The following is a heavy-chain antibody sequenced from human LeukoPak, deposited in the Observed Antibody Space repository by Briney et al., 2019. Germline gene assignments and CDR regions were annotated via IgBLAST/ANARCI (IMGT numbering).Heavy chain of an antibody. V-gene: IGHV4-59*08. CDR3: ARQVGNFDY. CDR1: GGSISSYY. D-gene: IGHD7-27*01. Sequence: SETLSLTCTVSGGSISSYYWSWIRQPPGKGLEWIGYIYYSGSTNYNPSPKSRVTISVDTSKNQFSLKLSSVTAADTAVYYCARQVGNFDYWGQGTLVTVSS. CDR2: IYYSGST. J-gene: IGHJ4*02.